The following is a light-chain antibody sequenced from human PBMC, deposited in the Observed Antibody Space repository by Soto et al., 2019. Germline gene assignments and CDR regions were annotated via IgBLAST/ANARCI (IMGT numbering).Light chain of an antibody. CDR2: DAS. V-gene: IGKV3-20*01. CDR3: QQYGSSPWT. CDR1: QSVSSNY. Sequence: EIVLTQSPGTLSLSPGERATLSCRASQSVSSNYLAWYQQKPGQAPRPLIYDASSRATGIPDRFSGSRAETDFTLTISRLEPEDFAVYYCQQYGSSPWTFGQGTKVDIK. J-gene: IGKJ1*01.